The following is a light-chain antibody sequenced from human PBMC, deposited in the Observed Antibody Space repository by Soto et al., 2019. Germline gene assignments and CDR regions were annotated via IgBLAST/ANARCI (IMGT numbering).Light chain of an antibody. CDR1: SSDVGGFNY. CDR3: NSYTSSSSLYV. CDR2: EVS. J-gene: IGLJ1*01. Sequence: QSALTQPASVSGSPGQSITISCAGTSSDVGGFNYVSWYQQHPGKAPKLMIYEVSNRPSGISIRFSGSKSGNTASLTISGLQAGDEADYYCNSYTSSSSLYVFGSGTKLTV. V-gene: IGLV2-14*01.